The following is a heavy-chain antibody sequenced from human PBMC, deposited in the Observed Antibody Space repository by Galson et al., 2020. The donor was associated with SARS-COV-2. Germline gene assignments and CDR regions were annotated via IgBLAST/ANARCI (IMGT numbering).Heavy chain of an antibody. D-gene: IGHD4-17*01. CDR3: ARADGEGDYPYYYGMDV. Sequence: SETLSLTCTVSGGSISSYYWSWIRQPPGKGLEWIGYIYYSGSTNYNPSLKSRATISEDTSKNQFSLKLSSVTAAATAVYYCARADGEGDYPYYYGMDVWGQGTTVTVSS. V-gene: IGHV4-59*13. CDR2: IYYSGST. CDR1: GGSISSYY. J-gene: IGHJ6*02.